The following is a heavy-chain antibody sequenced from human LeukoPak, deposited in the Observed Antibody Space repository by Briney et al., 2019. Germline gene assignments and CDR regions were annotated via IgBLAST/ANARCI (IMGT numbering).Heavy chain of an antibody. D-gene: IGHD1-26*01. V-gene: IGHV4-39*07. J-gene: IGHJ3*02. CDR2: IYYSGSA. CDR3: ARDSVGGTGHDAFDI. CDR1: GGSINSANYY. Sequence: SETLSLTCTVSGGSINSANYYWGWIRRPPGKALEWIGSIYYSGSAYYSSSLKSRVTILVDTSKNQFSLRPSSVTAADTAVYYCARDSVGGTGHDAFDIWGQGTMATVSS.